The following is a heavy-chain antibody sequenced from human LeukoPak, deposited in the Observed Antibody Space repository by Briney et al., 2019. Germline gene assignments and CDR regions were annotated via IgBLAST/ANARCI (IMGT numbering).Heavy chain of an antibody. J-gene: IGHJ4*02. CDR1: GFTFSTYE. D-gene: IGHD3-10*01. CDR2: ISSGSTI. V-gene: IGHV3-48*03. CDR3: ARVDYGSGSYYKSFDY. Sequence: GGSLRLSCAASGFTFSTYEMNWVRQAPGKGLELVSYISSGSTIYYADSVKGRFTISRDNAKNSLYLQMNSLRAEDTAVYYCARVDYGSGSYYKSFDYWGQGTLVTVSS.